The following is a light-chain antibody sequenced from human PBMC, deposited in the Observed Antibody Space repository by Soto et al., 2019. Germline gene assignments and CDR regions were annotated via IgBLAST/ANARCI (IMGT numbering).Light chain of an antibody. V-gene: IGKV3D-15*01. CDR2: GAA. J-gene: IGKJ1*01. CDR1: QSVSSN. CDR3: QQSYSTWT. Sequence: RVMTQSPSTLSVSPGRRATVSCRASQSVSSNLAWYQQKPGQAPRVLIFGAASRATGIPDTFSGSGSGTDFTLTISSLKPEDFATYYCQQSYSTWTFGQGTKVDIK.